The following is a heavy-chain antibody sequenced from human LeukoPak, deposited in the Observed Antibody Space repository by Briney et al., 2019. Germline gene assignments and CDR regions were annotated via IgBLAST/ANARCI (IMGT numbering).Heavy chain of an antibody. J-gene: IGHJ4*02. V-gene: IGHV1-46*01. CDR3: ARVLIAAAGELFDY. D-gene: IGHD6-13*01. CDR1: GYTFTSYY. CDR2: INPNSGGST. Sequence: GASVKVSCKATGYTFTSYYLNWVRQAPGQGLEWMGWINPNSGGSTSYAQKFQGRVTMTRDTSTSTVYMELSSLRSEDTAVYYCARVLIAAAGELFDYWGQGTLVTVSS.